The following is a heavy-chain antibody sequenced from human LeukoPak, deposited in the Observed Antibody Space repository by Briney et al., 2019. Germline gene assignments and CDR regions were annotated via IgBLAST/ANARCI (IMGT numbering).Heavy chain of an antibody. V-gene: IGHV3-15*01. D-gene: IGHD3-9*01. CDR3: TPERAYDILTGDNYGMDV. Sequence: GGSLRLSCAGSGFTFRNPWMSWVRQAPGKGLEWVGRIKSKTDGETTDYAAPVKGRFTISRDDSKSTLYLQMNSLKTEDTAVYFFTPERAYDILTGDNYGMDVWGQGTTVTVSS. CDR2: IKSKTDGETT. CDR1: GFTFRNPW. J-gene: IGHJ6*02.